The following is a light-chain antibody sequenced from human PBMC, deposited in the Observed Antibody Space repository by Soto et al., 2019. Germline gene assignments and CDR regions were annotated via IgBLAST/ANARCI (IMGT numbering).Light chain of an antibody. CDR3: ATWDTSLKGLV. V-gene: IGLV1-51*01. CDR2: END. CDR1: TSTIGTNY. Sequence: QSVLTQPPSVSAAPGQTVTISCSGSTSTIGTNYVSWYQHLPGTTPKLLINENDRRPSGIPDRCSGSKTGTSATLAITGRQKGDEAEYFCATWDTSLKGLVFGGGTKVTVL. J-gene: IGLJ2*01.